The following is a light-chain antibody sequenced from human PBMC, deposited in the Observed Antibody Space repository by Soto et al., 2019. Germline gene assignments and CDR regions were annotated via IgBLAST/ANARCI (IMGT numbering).Light chain of an antibody. J-gene: IGKJ4*01. CDR3: QQRNDWPLT. CDR1: QSVGRS. CDR2: DAS. V-gene: IGKV3-11*01. Sequence: EIVLPQSPATLPLSPGERATLSCLASQSVGRSLAWYQQKPGQAPRLLINDASNRATGIPARFGGSGSGTDCTLTISRLEPEDFAVYDWQQRNDWPLTFGGGTKVEIK.